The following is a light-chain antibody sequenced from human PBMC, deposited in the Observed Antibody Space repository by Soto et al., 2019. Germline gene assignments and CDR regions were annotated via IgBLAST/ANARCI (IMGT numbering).Light chain of an antibody. V-gene: IGKV3-15*01. Sequence: DIVMTQSPATLSVSPGERATLSCRASQSVSSNLAWYQQKPGQAPRLLIYGASTRATGIPARFSGSGSGTEFTLTISSLQSEDFAVYYCKQYNNWPKTFGPGTKVDIK. CDR3: KQYNNWPKT. CDR2: GAS. CDR1: QSVSSN. J-gene: IGKJ3*01.